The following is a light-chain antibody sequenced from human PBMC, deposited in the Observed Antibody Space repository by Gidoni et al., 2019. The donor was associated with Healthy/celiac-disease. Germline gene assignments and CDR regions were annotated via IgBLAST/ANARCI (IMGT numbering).Light chain of an antibody. CDR2: DVS. CDR3: CSYAGSYRV. J-gene: IGLJ3*02. Sequence: QSALTQPRSVSGSPGQSVTISCTGTSSDVGGYNYVSWYQQHPGKAPNLMIYDVSKRPSGVPDRFSGSKSGNTASLTISGLQAEDEADYYCCSYAGSYRVVGGGTKLTVL. V-gene: IGLV2-11*01. CDR1: SSDVGGYNY.